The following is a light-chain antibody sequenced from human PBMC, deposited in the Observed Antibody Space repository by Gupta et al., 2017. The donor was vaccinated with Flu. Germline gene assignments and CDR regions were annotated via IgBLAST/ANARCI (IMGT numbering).Light chain of an antibody. V-gene: IGKV1-12*01. CDR3: LQSNSFPLT. CDR1: QNIGSW. Sequence: PSTVSASVGDRVTIPCRASQNIGSWVAWYQQKPGKAPKVLIHAASTLETGVTSRFSGSGYGTDFTLTISRLQPEDFATYFCLQSNSFPLTFGGGTKVEMK. CDR2: AAS. J-gene: IGKJ4*01.